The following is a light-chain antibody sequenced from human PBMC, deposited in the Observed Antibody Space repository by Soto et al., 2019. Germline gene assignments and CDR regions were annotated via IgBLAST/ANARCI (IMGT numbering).Light chain of an antibody. CDR3: QHFGNSLWT. Sequence: ENLFAPSPGTLSLSPGERATPSCRASQSVASRNLAWYQQKSGQAPRLLIYGASSRAIHTPDRFSGSGSGTDFTLTISGLEPEDFAVYYCQHFGNSLWTFGQGTKVDIK. CDR1: QSVASRN. CDR2: GAS. V-gene: IGKV3-20*01. J-gene: IGKJ1*01.